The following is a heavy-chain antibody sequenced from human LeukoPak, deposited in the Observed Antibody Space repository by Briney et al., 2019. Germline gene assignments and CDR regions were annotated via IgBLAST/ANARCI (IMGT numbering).Heavy chain of an antibody. CDR2: IYYSGST. CDR3: ARGSYSSVD. J-gene: IGHJ4*02. CDR1: GGSINSYY. D-gene: IGHD6-25*01. Sequence: SETLSLTCTVSGGSINSYYWSWIRQPPGKGLEWIGYIYYSGSTEYNPSLKSRVTISVDTSKNQFSLKLSSVTAADTAVYYCARGSYSSVDWGQGTLVTVSS. V-gene: IGHV4-59*12.